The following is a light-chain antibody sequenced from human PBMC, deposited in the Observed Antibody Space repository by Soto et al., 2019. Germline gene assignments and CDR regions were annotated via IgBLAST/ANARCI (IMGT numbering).Light chain of an antibody. CDR1: QALSNY. CDR2: SAS. V-gene: IGKV1-9*01. J-gene: IGKJ4*01. Sequence: IQLTHSPSVLSSSFVEAVTITCLASQALSNYLAWYQQKPGKAPDLLIYSASTLQSGVPSRFSGSGSETEFSLTIRALQPEDFATYYCQQLSRYPLTFGGGTMVDIK. CDR3: QQLSRYPLT.